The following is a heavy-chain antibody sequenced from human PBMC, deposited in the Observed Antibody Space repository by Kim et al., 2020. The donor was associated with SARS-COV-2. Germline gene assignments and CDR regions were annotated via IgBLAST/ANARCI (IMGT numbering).Heavy chain of an antibody. D-gene: IGHD3-22*01. CDR3: ARMGGDSSGYYTDAFD. V-gene: IGHV4-61*01. CDR1: GGSVSSGTYY. CDR2: IYYSGST. J-gene: IGHJ3*02. Sequence: SETLSLTCTVSGGSVSSGTYYWSWIRQPPGKGLEWIGYIYYSGSTNYNFSLKSRVTISVDTSKNQFSLKLSSVTAADTAVYYCARMGGDSSGYYTDAFD.